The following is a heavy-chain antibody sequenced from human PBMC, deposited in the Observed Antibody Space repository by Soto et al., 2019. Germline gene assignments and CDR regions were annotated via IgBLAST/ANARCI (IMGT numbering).Heavy chain of an antibody. V-gene: IGHV1-3*01. Sequence: ASVKVSCKASGYTFTSYAMHCVRQAPGQRLEWMGWINAGNGNTKYSQKFQGRVTITRDTSASTAYMELSSLRSEDTAVYYCASTPELGYCSSTSCYEGNWFDPWGQGTLVTVSS. D-gene: IGHD2-2*01. CDR1: GYTFTSYA. CDR3: ASTPELGYCSSTSCYEGNWFDP. J-gene: IGHJ5*02. CDR2: INAGNGNT.